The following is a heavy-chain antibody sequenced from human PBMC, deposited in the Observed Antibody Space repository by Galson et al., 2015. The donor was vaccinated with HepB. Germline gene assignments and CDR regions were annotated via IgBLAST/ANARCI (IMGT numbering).Heavy chain of an antibody. CDR2: INQDGSEK. CDR1: GFTLSNYW. J-gene: IGHJ6*02. V-gene: IGHV3-7*03. CDR3: ARHNWKHNYYYYYGMDV. D-gene: IGHD1-1*01. Sequence: SLRLSCAASGFTLSNYWMSWVRQAPGKGLEWVANINQDGSEKYYVDSVKGRFTISRDNARNSLFLQMNSLRAEDTAVYYCARHNWKHNYYYYYGMDVWGQGTTVTVS.